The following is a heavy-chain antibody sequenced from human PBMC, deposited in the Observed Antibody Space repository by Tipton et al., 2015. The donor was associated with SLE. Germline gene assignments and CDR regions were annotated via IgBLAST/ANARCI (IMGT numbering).Heavy chain of an antibody. CDR1: GYTFTSYG. CDR2: ITTYNGNT. CDR3: ARMTSVTTGAFDV. V-gene: IGHV1-18*01. J-gene: IGHJ3*01. D-gene: IGHD4-17*01. Sequence: QLVQSGPEVKKPGASVKVSCKASGYTFTSYGIYWVRQAPGQGLEWMGWITTYNGNTNYAQKLQDRVTMTTETSTSTAYMNLRSLRSDDTAMYYCARMTSVTTGAFDVWGQGPMVTVSS.